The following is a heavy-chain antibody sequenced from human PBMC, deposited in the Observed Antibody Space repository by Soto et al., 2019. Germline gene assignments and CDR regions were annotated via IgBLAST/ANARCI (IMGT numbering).Heavy chain of an antibody. J-gene: IGHJ4*02. CDR2: ISGSGGST. V-gene: IGHV3-23*01. Sequence: GGSLRLSCAASGFTFSSYAMSWVRQAPGKGLEWVSAISGSGGSTYYADSVKGRFTISRDNSKNTLYLQMNSLRAEDTAVYYCAKKLYGDYTPYYFDYGGQGTLVTVSS. CDR1: GFTFSSYA. D-gene: IGHD4-17*01. CDR3: AKKLYGDYTPYYFDY.